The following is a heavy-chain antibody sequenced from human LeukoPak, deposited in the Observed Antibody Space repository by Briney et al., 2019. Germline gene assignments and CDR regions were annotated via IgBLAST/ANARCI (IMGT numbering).Heavy chain of an antibody. J-gene: IGHJ3*02. Sequence: SDTLSLTCAVPGYSISSSNWWGWIRQPPGKGLEWIGYIYYSGSTYYNPSLKSRVTMSVDTSKNQFSLKLSSVTAVDTAVYYCARNMVGSRRGAFDIWGQGTMVTVSS. CDR3: ARNMVGSRRGAFDI. D-gene: IGHD1-26*01. CDR1: GYSISSSNW. CDR2: IYYSGST. V-gene: IGHV4-28*01.